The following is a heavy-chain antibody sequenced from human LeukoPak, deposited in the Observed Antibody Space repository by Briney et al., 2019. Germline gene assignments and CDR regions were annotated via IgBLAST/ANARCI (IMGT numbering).Heavy chain of an antibody. J-gene: IGHJ4*02. CDR3: ARGRGRYSSSWYYFDY. CDR1: GGSFSGYY. Sequence: SETLSLTCAVYGGSFSGYYWSWIRQLPGKGLEWIGEINHSGSTNYNPSLKSRVTISVDTSKNQFSLKLSSVTAADTAVYYCARGRGRYSSSWYYFDYWGQGTLVTVSS. V-gene: IGHV4-34*01. D-gene: IGHD6-13*01. CDR2: INHSGST.